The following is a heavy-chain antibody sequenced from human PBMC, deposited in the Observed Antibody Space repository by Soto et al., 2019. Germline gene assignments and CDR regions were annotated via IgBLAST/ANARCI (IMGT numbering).Heavy chain of an antibody. J-gene: IGHJ6*02. D-gene: IGHD4-4*01. CDR1: A. CDR3: ARDEAVGRTTVTRSLLYYYYGMDV. CDR2: ISYDGSNK. V-gene: IGHV3-30-3*01. Sequence: ARHWVRQAPGKGLEWVAVISYDGSNKYYADSVKGRSTISRDNSKNTLYLQMNSLRAEDTAVYYCARDEAVGRTTVTRSLLYYYYGMDVWGQGTKVTVSS.